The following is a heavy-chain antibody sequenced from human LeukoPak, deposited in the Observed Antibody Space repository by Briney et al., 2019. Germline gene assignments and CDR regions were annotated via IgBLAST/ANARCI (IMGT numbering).Heavy chain of an antibody. CDR2: ISSGGST. V-gene: IGHV3-53*01. Sequence: GGSLRLSCAASGFTVSSSYMSWVRQAPGKGLEWVSVISSGGSTYYADSVKGRFTISRDNSKNTLYLQMNSLRAEDTAMYYCARDPHGYGSAWGQGTLVTVSS. J-gene: IGHJ4*02. D-gene: IGHD3-10*01. CDR3: ARDPHGYGSA. CDR1: GFTVSSSY.